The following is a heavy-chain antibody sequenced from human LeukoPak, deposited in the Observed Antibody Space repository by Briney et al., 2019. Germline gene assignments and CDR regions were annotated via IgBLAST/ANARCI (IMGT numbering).Heavy chain of an antibody. D-gene: IGHD5-24*01. Sequence: ASVKVSCKASGYTFTSYDINWLRQATGQGLEWMGWMNPNSGNTGYAQKFQGRVTMTRNTSISTAYMELSSLRSEDTAVYYCARGQSTRDVYKCIDYWGQGTLVTVSS. V-gene: IGHV1-8*01. CDR2: MNPNSGNT. J-gene: IGHJ4*02. CDR3: ARGQSTRDVYKCIDY. CDR1: GYTFTSYD.